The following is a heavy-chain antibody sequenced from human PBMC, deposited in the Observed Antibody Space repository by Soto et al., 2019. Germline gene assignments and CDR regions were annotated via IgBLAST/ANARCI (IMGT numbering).Heavy chain of an antibody. CDR1: GFTFKNYW. CDR2: INSDGSNR. D-gene: IGHD3-16*02. J-gene: IGHJ6*02. Sequence: GGSLRLSCEASGFTFKNYWMHWVRQAPGKGLVWVSRINSDGSNRRYADSVQGRFTISRDNAKNTLFLQMNSLRAADTAVYFCARRCNRHNCSGMDVWGQGTTVTVSS. CDR3: ARRCNRHNCSGMDV. V-gene: IGHV3-74*01.